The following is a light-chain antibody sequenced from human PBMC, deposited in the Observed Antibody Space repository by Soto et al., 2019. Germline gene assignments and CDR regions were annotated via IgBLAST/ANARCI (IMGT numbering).Light chain of an antibody. V-gene: IGLV2-23*02. Sequence: QAVVTQPASVSGSPGQSITISCTGTSSDVGLYNLVSWYQQLPGKAPKLIIYEVNERPSGISDRFSGSKSGNTASLTISGLQDEDEADYYCCSYVGSSILMFGGGTQLTVL. CDR1: SSDVGLYNL. CDR3: CSYVGSSILM. CDR2: EVN. J-gene: IGLJ3*02.